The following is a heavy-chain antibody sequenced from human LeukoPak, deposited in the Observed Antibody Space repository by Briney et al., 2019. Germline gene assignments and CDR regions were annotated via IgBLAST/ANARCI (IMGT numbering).Heavy chain of an antibody. CDR3: ARAPRYCSGGSCYYYGMDV. D-gene: IGHD2-15*01. CDR2: ISYDGSNK. Sequence: PGGSLRLSCAASRFTFSSYAMHWVRQAPGKGLEWVAVISYDGSNKYYADSVKGRFTISRDNSKNTLYLQMNSLRAEDTAVYYCARAPRYCSGGSCYYYGMDVWGQGTTVTVSS. V-gene: IGHV3-30-3*01. J-gene: IGHJ6*02. CDR1: RFTFSSYA.